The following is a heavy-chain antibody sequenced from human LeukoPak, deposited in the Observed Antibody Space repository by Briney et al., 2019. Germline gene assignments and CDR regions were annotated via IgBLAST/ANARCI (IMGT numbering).Heavy chain of an antibody. D-gene: IGHD2-2*01. CDR3: AKELAPYYQLHQD. J-gene: IGHJ4*02. V-gene: IGHV3-30-3*01. CDR2: VSTDGSNQ. CDR1: GFTFRSFA. Sequence: GGSLRLSCAASGFTFRSFAMHWVRQAPGKGLEWVAVVSTDGSNQFYADSVKGRFTISRDNSKNTLYLQMNSLRVEDTAVYYCAKELAPYYQLHQDWGQGTLVTVSS.